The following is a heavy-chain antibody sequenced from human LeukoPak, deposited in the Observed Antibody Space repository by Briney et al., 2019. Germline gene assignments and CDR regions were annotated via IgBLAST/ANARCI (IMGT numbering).Heavy chain of an antibody. CDR1: GFIFSSYA. Sequence: GGSLRLSCAASGFIFSSYAMHWVRQAPGKGLEWVAVISYDGSEKYYADSVKGRLTISRDNSKNTLYLQVNSLRVEETAVYYCARATMVRGARPDYWGQGTLVTVSS. CDR3: ARATMVRGARPDY. J-gene: IGHJ4*02. D-gene: IGHD3-10*01. CDR2: ISYDGSEK. V-gene: IGHV3-30*01.